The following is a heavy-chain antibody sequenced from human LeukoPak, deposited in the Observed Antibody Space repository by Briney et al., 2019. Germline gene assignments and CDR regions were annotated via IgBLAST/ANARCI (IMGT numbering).Heavy chain of an antibody. V-gene: IGHV1-69*05. CDR2: IIPIFGTA. J-gene: IGHJ6*03. Sequence: GASVKVSCKASGGTFSSYAISWVRQAPGQGLEWMGGIIPIFGTANYAQKFQGRVTITTDESTSTAYMELSSLRSEDTAVYYCARGASDSGYDWRGYYYYMDVWGKGTTVTVSS. D-gene: IGHD5-12*01. CDR3: ARGASDSGYDWRGYYYYMDV. CDR1: GGTFSSYA.